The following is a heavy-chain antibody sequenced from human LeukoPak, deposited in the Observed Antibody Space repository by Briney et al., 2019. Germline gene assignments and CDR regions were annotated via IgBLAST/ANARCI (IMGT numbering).Heavy chain of an antibody. D-gene: IGHD6-13*01. V-gene: IGHV5-51*01. Sequence: GESLKISCKHSEYSFPNYCIGWVRQMPGKGLEWMGIIYPDDSDTRYSPSFQGQVTISADKSISTAYLQWSSLKASDTAMYYCAIGKGGQQLGDYWGQGTLVTVSS. CDR2: IYPDDSDT. CDR3: AIGKGGQQLGDY. CDR1: EYSFPNYC. J-gene: IGHJ4*02.